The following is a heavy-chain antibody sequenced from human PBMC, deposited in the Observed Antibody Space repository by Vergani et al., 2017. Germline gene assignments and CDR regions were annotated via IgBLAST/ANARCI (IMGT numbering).Heavy chain of an antibody. D-gene: IGHD6-19*01. CDR2: LSASDRRT. CDR1: GFTFIMHA. V-gene: IGHV3-23*01. CDR3: AKVGRSEVAGTFGAFDI. Sequence: EVQLLESGGDLVQPGGSLRLSCAASGFTFIMHAMSWVRQAPGKGLEWVSTLSASDRRTHYADSVKGRFTISRDNSKNTLFLHMNSLRPEDTAVYYCAKVGRSEVAGTFGAFDILRQGTMVTVSS. J-gene: IGHJ3*02.